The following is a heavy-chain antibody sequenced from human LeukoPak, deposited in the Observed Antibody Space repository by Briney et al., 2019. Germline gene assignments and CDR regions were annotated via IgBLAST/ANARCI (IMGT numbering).Heavy chain of an antibody. J-gene: IGHJ4*02. CDR3: ATVGKDY. D-gene: IGHD4-23*01. CDR1: GYTLTELS. V-gene: IGHV1-24*01. CDR2: FDPEDSET. Sequence: ASEKVSCKVSGYTLTELSMHWVRQAPGKGLEWMGGFDPEDSETIYAQKFQGRVTMTEDTSTDTAYMELSSLRSEDTAVYCCATVGKDYWGQGTLVTVSS.